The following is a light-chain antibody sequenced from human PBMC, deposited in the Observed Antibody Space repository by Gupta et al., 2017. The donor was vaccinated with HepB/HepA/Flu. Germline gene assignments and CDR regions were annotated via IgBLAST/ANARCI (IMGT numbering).Light chain of an antibody. CDR1: QSVSSSY. CDR3: QQYGSSPWT. Sequence: EIVLTKSPGTLSLSPGERATLSCRASQSVSSSYLAWYQQKPGQAPRLLIYGASSRATGIPDRFSGSGSGTDFTLTISRREPEDFAVDYCQQYGSSPWTFGQGTKVEIK. J-gene: IGKJ1*01. CDR2: GAS. V-gene: IGKV3-20*01.